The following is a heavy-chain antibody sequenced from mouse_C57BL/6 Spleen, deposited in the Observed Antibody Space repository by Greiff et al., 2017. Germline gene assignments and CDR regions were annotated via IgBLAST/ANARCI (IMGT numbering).Heavy chain of an antibody. J-gene: IGHJ4*01. CDR2: IDPSDSYT. V-gene: IGHV1-69*01. CDR1: GYTFTSYW. D-gene: IGHD4-1*01. CDR3: ARPAIAGTGAMDY. Sequence: QVQLQQPGAELVMPGASVKLSCKASGYTFTSYWMHWVKQRPGQGLEWIGEIDPSDSYTNYNQKFKGKSTLTVDKSSSTAYMQLSSLTSEDSAVYYCARPAIAGTGAMDYWGQGTSGTVSS.